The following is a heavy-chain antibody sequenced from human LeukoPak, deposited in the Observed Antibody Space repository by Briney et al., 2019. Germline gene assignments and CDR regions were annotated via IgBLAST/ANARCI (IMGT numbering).Heavy chain of an antibody. CDR2: TYYRSKWYN. CDR3: AGSHSSTWYPDC. Sequence: SQTLSLTCAISGESVSSNSATWNWIRKSPSRGLEWLGRTYYRSKWYNEYAASVKSRTTINPDTSKNQFSLHLNSVTPEDTAVYYCAGSHSSTWYPDCWGQGTLVTVSS. D-gene: IGHD6-13*01. V-gene: IGHV6-1*01. CDR1: GESVSSNSAT. J-gene: IGHJ4*02.